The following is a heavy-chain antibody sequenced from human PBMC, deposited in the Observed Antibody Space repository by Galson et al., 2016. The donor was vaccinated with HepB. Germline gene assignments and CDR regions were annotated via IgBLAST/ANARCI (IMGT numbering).Heavy chain of an antibody. V-gene: IGHV3-7*04. Sequence: SLRPSCAASGFTFSDYWMNWVRQAPGQGLEWVANIKRDGTQIYYVYSVKGRFTISRDNFQNSLVLQMNSLRAEYTAVYYCARAQWRQARRAAYFDYWGQGALVTVSS. CDR3: ARAQWRQARRAAYFDY. J-gene: IGHJ4*02. CDR1: GFTFSDYW. CDR2: IKRDGTQI. D-gene: IGHD5-18*01.